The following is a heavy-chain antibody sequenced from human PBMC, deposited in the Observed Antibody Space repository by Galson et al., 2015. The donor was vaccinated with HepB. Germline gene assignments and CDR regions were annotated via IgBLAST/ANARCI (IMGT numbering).Heavy chain of an antibody. D-gene: IGHD6-19*01. J-gene: IGHJ4*02. Sequence: SLRLSCAASGFTFSSYGMHWVRQAPGKGLEWVAVIWYDGTDKYYADSVKGRFTISRDNSKNTLWLQMNSLRAEDTAVYYCARAAGSTSAWYDDYWGQGTLVAVSS. CDR1: GFTFSSYG. V-gene: IGHV3-33*01. CDR3: ARAAGSTSAWYDDY. CDR2: IWYDGTDK.